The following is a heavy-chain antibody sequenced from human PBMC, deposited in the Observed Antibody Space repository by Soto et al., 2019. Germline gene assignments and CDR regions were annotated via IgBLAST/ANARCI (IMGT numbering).Heavy chain of an antibody. CDR3: TTGLYGSGSSGGMDV. J-gene: IGHJ6*02. V-gene: IGHV3-15*01. CDR2: IKRKTDGGTT. D-gene: IGHD3-10*01. CDR1: GFTFSNAW. Sequence: EVQLVESGGGLVKPGGSLRLSCAASGFTFSNAWMSWVRQAPGKGLEWVGRIKRKTDGGTTDYAAPVKGRFTISRDDSXXTRYLQMNSLKTEDTAVYYCTTGLYGSGSSGGMDVWGQGTTVTVSS.